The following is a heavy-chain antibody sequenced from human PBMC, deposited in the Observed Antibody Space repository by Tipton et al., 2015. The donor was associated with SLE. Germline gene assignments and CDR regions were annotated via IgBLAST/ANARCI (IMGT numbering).Heavy chain of an antibody. CDR1: GFAFGSYD. Sequence: SLRLSCAASGFAFGSYDLHWVRQAPGKGLEWVAFINHDGSDKDYADSVKGRVTISRDSSRNTVYLQMNSLRDDDTAMYFCARDFYHSSAYFDYWGLGTLVAVSS. D-gene: IGHD3-22*01. CDR2: INHDGSDK. V-gene: IGHV3-30*19. J-gene: IGHJ4*02. CDR3: ARDFYHSSAYFDY.